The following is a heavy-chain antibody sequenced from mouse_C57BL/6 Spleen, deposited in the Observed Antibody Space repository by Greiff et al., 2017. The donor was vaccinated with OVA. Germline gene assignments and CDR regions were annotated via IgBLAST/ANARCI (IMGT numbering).Heavy chain of an antibody. V-gene: IGHV1-82*01. J-gene: IGHJ4*01. CDR1: GYAFSSSW. CDR3: ARGGDDYDENYYAMDY. CDR2: IYPGDGDT. Sequence: VMLVESGPELVKPGASVKISCKASGYAFSSSWMNWVKQRPGKGLEWIGRIYPGDGDTNYNGKFKGKATLTADKSSSTAYMQLSSLTSEDSAVYFCARGGDDYDENYYAMDYWGQGTSVTVSS. D-gene: IGHD2-4*01.